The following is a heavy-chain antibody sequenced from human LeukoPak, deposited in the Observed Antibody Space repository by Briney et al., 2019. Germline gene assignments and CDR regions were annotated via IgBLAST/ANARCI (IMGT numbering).Heavy chain of an antibody. CDR1: GYTFTSYG. CDR2: ISAYNGNT. Sequence: ASVKVSCKASGYTFTSYGISWVRQAPGQGLEWMGWISAYNGNTNYAQKLQGRVTMTTDTSTSTAYMELRSLRSDDTAVYYRARDRAIVGATYYYYYGMDVWGQGTTVTVSS. V-gene: IGHV1-18*01. D-gene: IGHD1-26*01. CDR3: ARDRAIVGATYYYYYGMDV. J-gene: IGHJ6*02.